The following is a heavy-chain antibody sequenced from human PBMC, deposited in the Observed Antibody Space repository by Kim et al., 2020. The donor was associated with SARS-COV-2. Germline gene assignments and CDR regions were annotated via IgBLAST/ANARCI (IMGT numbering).Heavy chain of an antibody. CDR1: GGSIRSYY. V-gene: IGHV4-4*07. CDR2: LFVDGDT. CDR3: ARDRGDSSGSRPTGVCYFDY. D-gene: IGHD6-19*01. J-gene: IGHJ4*02. Sequence: SETLSLTCTVSGGSIRSYYWSWIRQPAGKGLEWIGRLFVDGDTNYNPHLKSRVSMSVDTSKKQFSLKLSSVTAADTAVYYCARDRGDSSGSRPTGVCYFDYWGQGSLVTVSS.